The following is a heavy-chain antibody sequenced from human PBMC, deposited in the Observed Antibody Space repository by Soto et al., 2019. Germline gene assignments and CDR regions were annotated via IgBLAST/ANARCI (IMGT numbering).Heavy chain of an antibody. CDR2: ISYDGSNK. CDR3: AKDLNCQQLVQDY. Sequence: PGGSLILSCAASGFTFSSYGMHWVRQAPGKGLEWVAVISYDGSNKYYADSVKGRFTISRANSKNTLYLQMNSLRAEDTAVCYCAKDLNCQQLVQDYWGQGTLVTVSS. CDR1: GFTFSSYG. D-gene: IGHD6-13*01. J-gene: IGHJ4*02. V-gene: IGHV3-30*18.